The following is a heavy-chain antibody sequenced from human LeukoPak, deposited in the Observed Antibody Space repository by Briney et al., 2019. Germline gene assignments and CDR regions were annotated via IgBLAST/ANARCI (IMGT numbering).Heavy chain of an antibody. V-gene: IGHV3-7*05. J-gene: IGHJ4*02. CDR3: AANGGPFDF. Sequence: GGSLRLSCAASGFTFSSYWMSWVRQAPGKGLEWVANINQHGSDKYYVDSVRGRFTVSRDNAKNSLFLQMNSLRAEDTAVYYCAANGGPFDFWGQGTLVTVSS. CDR2: INQHGSDK. CDR1: GFTFSSYW. D-gene: IGHD4-23*01.